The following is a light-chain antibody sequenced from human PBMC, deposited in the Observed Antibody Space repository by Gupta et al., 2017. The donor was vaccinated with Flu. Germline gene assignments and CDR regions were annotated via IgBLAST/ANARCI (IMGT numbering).Light chain of an antibody. Sequence: HYVLTQPLSASGTPGQRVTISCSRSNSNIGSNAVNWYQQFPGAAPKLLIYGDNRRPSGVPDRFSGSRSGTSATLSICGLQSEEEADYYCASWDDGLSAVVFGGGTALTVL. V-gene: IGLV1-44*01. CDR3: ASWDDGLSAVV. CDR2: GDN. CDR1: NSNIGSNA. J-gene: IGLJ2*01.